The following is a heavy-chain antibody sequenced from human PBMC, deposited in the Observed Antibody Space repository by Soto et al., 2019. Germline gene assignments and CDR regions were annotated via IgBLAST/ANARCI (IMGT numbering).Heavy chain of an antibody. D-gene: IGHD4-17*01. Sequence: QVQLEESGGGVGQPGRSLRLSCEASGFTFNTYSMHWVRQPPGKGLEWLAAIWYDGTQKYYADSVKGRFIISRDNSKKTLYLEMNSLRAEYTAVYYCARAGGTTVTGLWHFDSWGQGTLVTVSS. CDR3: ARAGGTTVTGLWHFDS. CDR2: IWYDGTQK. J-gene: IGHJ4*02. V-gene: IGHV3-33*01. CDR1: GFTFNTYS.